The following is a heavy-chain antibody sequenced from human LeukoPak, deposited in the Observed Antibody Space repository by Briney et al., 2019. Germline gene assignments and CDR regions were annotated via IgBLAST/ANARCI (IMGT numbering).Heavy chain of an antibody. CDR1: GYTFTNYY. J-gene: IGHJ5*02. V-gene: IGHV1-46*01. CDR3: ARGGVGAATYVWFDP. CDR2: INPSGSST. Sequence: ASVKVSCKASGYTFTNYYIHWVRQAPGQGLECMGIINPSGSSTSYAQKFQGRVTMTRDMSTSTVYMELSSLRSGDTAVYYCARGGVGAATYVWFDPWGQGTLVTVSS. D-gene: IGHD1-26*01.